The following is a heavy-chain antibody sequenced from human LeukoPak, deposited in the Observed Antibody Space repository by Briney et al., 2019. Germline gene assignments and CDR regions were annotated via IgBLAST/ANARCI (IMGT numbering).Heavy chain of an antibody. V-gene: IGHV1-2*02. Sequence: ASVKVSCKASGYTFIGYYIHWVRLAPGQGLEWMGWLNPNGGATNYAQKFQGRVTMTRDTSIRTAYMEVSTLRSDDAAVYYCAKDGGAHMTDYWGQGTLVTISS. CDR2: LNPNGGAT. CDR3: AKDGGAHMTDY. J-gene: IGHJ4*02. CDR1: GYTFIGYY. D-gene: IGHD1-26*01.